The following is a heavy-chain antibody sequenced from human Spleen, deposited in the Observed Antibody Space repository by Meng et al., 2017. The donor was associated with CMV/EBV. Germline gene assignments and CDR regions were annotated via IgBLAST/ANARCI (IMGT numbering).Heavy chain of an antibody. CDR1: GGSISSYY. CDR3: ARFSSGYYASFFDF. V-gene: IGHV4-59*01. Sequence: SETLSLTCTVSGGSISSYYWSWIRQSPGKGLEWIGYVYYSGSTDYNPSLKSRVTISVDTSKNQFSLRLSSVTAADTAVYYCARFSSGYYASFFDFWGQGTLVTV. J-gene: IGHJ4*02. CDR2: VYYSGST. D-gene: IGHD3-22*01.